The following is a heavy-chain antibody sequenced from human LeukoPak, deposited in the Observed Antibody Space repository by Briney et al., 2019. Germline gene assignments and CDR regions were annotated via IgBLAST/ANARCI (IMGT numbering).Heavy chain of an antibody. CDR2: IRYDGSNK. J-gene: IGHJ3*02. Sequence: GGSLRLSCAASGFTVSSNYMSWVRQAPGKGLEWVAFIRYDGSNKYYADSVKGRFTISRDNSKNTLYLQMNSLRAEDTAVYYCAKDLGGSYWIGAFDIWGQGTMVTVSS. D-gene: IGHD1-26*01. CDR3: AKDLGGSYWIGAFDI. V-gene: IGHV3-30*02. CDR1: GFTVSSNY.